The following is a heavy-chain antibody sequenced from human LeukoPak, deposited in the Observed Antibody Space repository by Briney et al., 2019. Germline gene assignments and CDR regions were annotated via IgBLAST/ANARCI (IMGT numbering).Heavy chain of an antibody. V-gene: IGHV1-69*04. D-gene: IGHD5-12*01. CDR3: ARADRYSGYDPTDY. Sequence: ASVKVSCKASGGTFSSYAISWVRQAPGQGLEWMGRIIPILGIANYAQKFQGRVTITADKSTSTAYMELSSLRSEDTAVYYCARADRYSGYDPTDYWGQGTLVTVSS. J-gene: IGHJ4*02. CDR1: GGTFSSYA. CDR2: IIPILGIA.